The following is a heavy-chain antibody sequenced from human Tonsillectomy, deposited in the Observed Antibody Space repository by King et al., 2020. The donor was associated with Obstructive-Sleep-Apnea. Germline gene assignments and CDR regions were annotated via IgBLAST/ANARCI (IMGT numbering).Heavy chain of an antibody. Sequence: VQLVESGGGLVQPGGSLRLSCAASGFTFYTYAMEWVRQAPGKGLEWVSTISARGDETYYAESVKGRFSISRDNSKNTLFLQLSSLRAEDTALYYCAKDPVTYDGKDAFDFGRQGTMVTVSS. CDR2: ISARGDET. CDR3: AKDPVTYDGKDAFDF. J-gene: IGHJ3*01. D-gene: IGHD3-22*01. CDR1: GFTFYTYA. V-gene: IGHV3-23*04.